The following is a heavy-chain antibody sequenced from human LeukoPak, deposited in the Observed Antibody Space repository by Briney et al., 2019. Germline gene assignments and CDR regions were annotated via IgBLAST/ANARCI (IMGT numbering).Heavy chain of an antibody. CDR3: ARDSTWSGYDY. CDR2: ISTSSSYI. Sequence: GGSLRLSCAASGFTFSTYSMNWVRQAPGKGLEWVSFISTSSSYIYYADSVKGRFTISRDNSKNSLYLQMNSLRAEDTAVYYCARDSTWSGYDYWGQGTLVTVSS. CDR1: GFTFSTYS. V-gene: IGHV3-21*01. D-gene: IGHD3-3*01. J-gene: IGHJ4*02.